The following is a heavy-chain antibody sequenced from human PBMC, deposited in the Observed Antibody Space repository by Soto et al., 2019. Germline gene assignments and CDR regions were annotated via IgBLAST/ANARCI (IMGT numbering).Heavy chain of an antibody. CDR2: ISAYNGNT. J-gene: IGHJ4*02. V-gene: IGHV1-18*01. Sequence: ASVKVSCKASGYTFTSYGISWVRQAPGQGLEWMGWISAYNGNTNYAQKFQGRVTMTTDTSTSTAYMELRSLRSDDTAVYYCARMSSGWYDYGFDYWGQGTLVTVSS. CDR3: ARMSSGWYDYGFDY. D-gene: IGHD6-19*01. CDR1: GYTFTSYG.